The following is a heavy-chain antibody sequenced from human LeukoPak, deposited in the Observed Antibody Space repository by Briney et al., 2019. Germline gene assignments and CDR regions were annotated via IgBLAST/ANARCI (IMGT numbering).Heavy chain of an antibody. J-gene: IGHJ4*02. Sequence: KISQTLSLTCAISGDSVSSNSAAWHWIRQSPSRGLEWLVTTYYRSKWYNDYAVSVKSRITINPDTSKNQFSLQLNSVTPEDTAVYYCARGGSGSYYNGAFDYWGQGTLVTVSS. CDR1: GDSVSSNSAA. V-gene: IGHV6-1*01. CDR3: ARGGSGSYYNGAFDY. CDR2: TYYRSKWYN. D-gene: IGHD3-10*01.